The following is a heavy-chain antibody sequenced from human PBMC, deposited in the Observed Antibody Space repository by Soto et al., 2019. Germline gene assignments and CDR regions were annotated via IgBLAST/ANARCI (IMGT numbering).Heavy chain of an antibody. Sequence: GGSLRLSCAASGFTVSSNYMSWVRQAPVKGLEWVSVIYSGGSTYYADSVKGRFTISRDNSKNTLYLQMNSLRAEDTAVYYCARDYRITIFGVVTMNFDYWGQGTLVTVSS. V-gene: IGHV3-66*01. J-gene: IGHJ4*02. CDR3: ARDYRITIFGVVTMNFDY. D-gene: IGHD3-3*01. CDR2: IYSGGST. CDR1: GFTVSSNY.